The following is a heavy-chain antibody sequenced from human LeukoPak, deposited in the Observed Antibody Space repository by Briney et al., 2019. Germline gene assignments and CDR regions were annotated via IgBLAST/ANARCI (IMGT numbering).Heavy chain of an antibody. CDR2: ISYDGSNK. D-gene: IGHD6-13*01. CDR3: AKRYSMDYYGMDV. CDR1: GFTSSSYG. J-gene: IGHJ6*02. V-gene: IGHV3-30*18. Sequence: GGSLTLSCAASGFTSSSYGMHWVRQAPGKGLEWVAVISYDGSNKYYADSVKGRFTISRDNSKNTLYLQMNSLRAEDTAVYYCAKRYSMDYYGMDVWGQGTTVTVSS.